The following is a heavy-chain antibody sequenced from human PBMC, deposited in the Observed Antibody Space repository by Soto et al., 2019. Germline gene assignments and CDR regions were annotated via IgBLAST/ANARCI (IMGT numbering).Heavy chain of an antibody. Sequence: GGSLRLSCAASGFTFSSYGMHWVRQAPGKGLEWVAVIWYDGSNKYYADSVKGRFTISRDNSKNTLYLQMNSLRAEDTAVYYCARDVLLYYDFWSCYSQTDGMDVWGQGTTVTVSS. CDR3: ARDVLLYYDFWSCYSQTDGMDV. V-gene: IGHV3-33*01. CDR1: GFTFSSYG. CDR2: IWYDGSNK. J-gene: IGHJ6*02. D-gene: IGHD3-3*01.